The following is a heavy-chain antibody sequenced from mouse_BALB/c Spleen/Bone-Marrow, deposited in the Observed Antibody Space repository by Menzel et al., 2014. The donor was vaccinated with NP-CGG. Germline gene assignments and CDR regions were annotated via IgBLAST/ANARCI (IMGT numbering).Heavy chain of an antibody. Sequence: EVQVVESGGDLVKPGGSLKLSCAGSGFTFSSYGMSWVRQTPDKRLEWVATISSGGTHTYYPDSVKGRFTISRDNAKHTLYLQMSRLKSEDTAMYYCARQGTTVVSPAMDYWGQGTSVTVSS. CDR1: GFTFSSYG. CDR2: ISSGGTHT. J-gene: IGHJ4*01. CDR3: ARQGTTVVSPAMDY. D-gene: IGHD1-1*01. V-gene: IGHV5-6*01.